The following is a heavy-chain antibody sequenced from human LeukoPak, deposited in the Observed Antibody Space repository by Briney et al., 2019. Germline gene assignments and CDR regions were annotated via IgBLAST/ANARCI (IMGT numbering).Heavy chain of an antibody. CDR2: INHSGST. D-gene: IGHD1-26*01. CDR3: AGVVGATWDKFDY. J-gene: IGHJ4*02. V-gene: IGHV4-34*01. Sequence: PSETLSLTCAVYSGSFSGYYWSWIRQPPGKGLEWIGEINHSGSTNYNPSLKSRVTISVDTSKNQFSLKLSSVTAADTAVYYCAGVVGATWDKFDYWGQGTLVTVSS. CDR1: SGSFSGYY.